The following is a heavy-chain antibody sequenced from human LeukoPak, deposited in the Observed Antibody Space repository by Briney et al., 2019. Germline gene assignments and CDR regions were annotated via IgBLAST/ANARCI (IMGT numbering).Heavy chain of an antibody. CDR3: VRLRYTYYYGSGSLEFDY. V-gene: IGHV4-39*01. Sequence: SETLSLTCTVSGGSISSSSYYWGWIRQPPGKGLEWIGSIYYSGSTYYNPSLKSRVTISVDTSKNQFSLKLSSVTAADTAVYYCVRLRYTYYYGSGSLEFDYWGQGTLVTVSS. J-gene: IGHJ4*02. D-gene: IGHD3-10*01. CDR1: GGSISSSSYY. CDR2: IYYSGST.